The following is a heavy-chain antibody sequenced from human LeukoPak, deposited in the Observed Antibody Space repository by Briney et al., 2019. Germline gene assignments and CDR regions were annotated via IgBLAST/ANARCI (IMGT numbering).Heavy chain of an antibody. V-gene: IGHV1-18*01. CDR3: ARDRRGYSYGPRVTFDY. Sequence: ASVKVSCKASGYTFTSYGISWVRQARGQGREWMGWISAYNGNTNYAQKLQGRVTMTTDTSTSTAYMELRSLRSDDTAVYYCARDRRGYSYGPRVTFDYWGQGTLVTVSS. D-gene: IGHD5-18*01. CDR2: ISAYNGNT. CDR1: GYTFTSYG. J-gene: IGHJ4*02.